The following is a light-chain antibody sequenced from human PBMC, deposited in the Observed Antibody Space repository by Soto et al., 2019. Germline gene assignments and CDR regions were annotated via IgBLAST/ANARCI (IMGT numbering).Light chain of an antibody. V-gene: IGLV1-51*01. CDR1: SSDIGAGY. CDR3: GTWDTSLSAGV. CDR2: DNN. J-gene: IGLJ2*01. Sequence: QSVLTQPPSVSGAPGERVTISCTGSSSDIGAGYRVRWYQQLPGTAPKLLIYDNNKRPSGIPERFSGSKSGTSATLGITGLQTGDEADYYCGTWDTSLSAGVFGGGTKVTVL.